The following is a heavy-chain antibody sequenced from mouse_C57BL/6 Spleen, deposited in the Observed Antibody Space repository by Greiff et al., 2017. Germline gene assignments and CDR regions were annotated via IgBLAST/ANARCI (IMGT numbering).Heavy chain of an antibody. Sequence: QVQLQQSGAELVRPGASVTLSCKASGYTFTDYEMHWVKQTPVHGLEWIGAIDPETGGTAYNQKFKGKAILTADKSSSTAYMELRSLTSEDSAGYSCSIYYDYGGVFAYWGQGALVTVSA. V-gene: IGHV1-15*01. CDR3: SIYYDYGGVFAY. CDR1: GYTFTDYE. D-gene: IGHD2-4*01. CDR2: IDPETGGT. J-gene: IGHJ3*01.